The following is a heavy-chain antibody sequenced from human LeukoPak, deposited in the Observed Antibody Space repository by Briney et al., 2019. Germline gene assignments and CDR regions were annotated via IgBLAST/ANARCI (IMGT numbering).Heavy chain of an antibody. V-gene: IGHV4-59*01. CDR1: GGSISSYY. D-gene: IGHD1-26*01. CDR3: ARGYSGSYGRFDY. CDR2: IYYSGST. J-gene: IGHJ4*02. Sequence: SETLSLTCTVSGGSISSYYWSWIRQPPGKGLEWIGYIYYSGSTNYNPSLKSRVTISVDTSKNQFSLKLSSVTAADTAVYYCARGYSGSYGRFDYWGQGTLVTVSS.